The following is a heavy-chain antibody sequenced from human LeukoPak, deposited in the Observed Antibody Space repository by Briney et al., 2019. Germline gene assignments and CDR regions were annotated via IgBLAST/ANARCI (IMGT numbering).Heavy chain of an antibody. Sequence: ASVKVSCKASGYTFTSYGISWVRQAPGQGLEWMGWISAYNGNTNYAQKLQGRVTMTTDTSTSTAYMELRSLRSDDTAVYYCARDLAVLRYFDWYDLFDYWGQETLVTVSS. J-gene: IGHJ4*02. V-gene: IGHV1-18*01. CDR1: GYTFTSYG. D-gene: IGHD3-9*01. CDR3: ARDLAVLRYFDWYDLFDY. CDR2: ISAYNGNT.